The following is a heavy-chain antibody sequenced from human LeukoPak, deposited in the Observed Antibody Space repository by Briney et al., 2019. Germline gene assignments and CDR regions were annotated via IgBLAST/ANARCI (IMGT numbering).Heavy chain of an antibody. V-gene: IGHV3-73*01. J-gene: IGHJ4*02. Sequence: GGSLRLSCAASGFTFSGSAMHWVRQASGKGLEWVGRIRSKANSYATAYAASVKGRFTISRDDSKNTAYLQMNSLKTEDTAVYYCTRRRDSSGYYLFDYWGQGTLVTVSS. CDR2: IRSKANSYAT. CDR1: GFTFSGSA. D-gene: IGHD3-22*01. CDR3: TRRRDSSGYYLFDY.